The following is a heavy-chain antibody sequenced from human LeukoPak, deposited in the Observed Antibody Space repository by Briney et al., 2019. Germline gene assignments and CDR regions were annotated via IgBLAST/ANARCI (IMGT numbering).Heavy chain of an antibody. CDR3: ARDSPPQPVYDSSGYPPEYNAFDI. CDR1: GGSISSSSYY. V-gene: IGHV4-39*07. CDR2: IYYSGST. D-gene: IGHD3-22*01. Sequence: SESLSLTCTVSGGSISSSSYYWGWIRQPPGKGLEWIGTIYYSGSTYYNPSLKSRVTISVDTSKYQFSLKLSSVTAADTAVYYCARDSPPQPVYDSSGYPPEYNAFDIWGQGTMVTVSS. J-gene: IGHJ3*02.